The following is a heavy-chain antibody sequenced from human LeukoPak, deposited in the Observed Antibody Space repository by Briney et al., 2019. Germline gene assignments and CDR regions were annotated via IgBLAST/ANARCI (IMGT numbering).Heavy chain of an antibody. D-gene: IGHD2-15*01. Sequence: GGSLRLSCAASGFTFSSYGMHWVRQAPGKGLEWVAFIRYDGSNKYYADSVKGRFTISRDNSKNTLYLQMNSLRAEDTAVYYCAKLIVVVVAATGNFDYWGQGTLVTVSS. J-gene: IGHJ4*02. CDR1: GFTFSSYG. V-gene: IGHV3-30*02. CDR2: IRYDGSNK. CDR3: AKLIVVVVAATGNFDY.